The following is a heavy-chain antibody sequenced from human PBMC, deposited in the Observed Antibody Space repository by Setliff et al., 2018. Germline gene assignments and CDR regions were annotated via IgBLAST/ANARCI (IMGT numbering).Heavy chain of an antibody. Sequence: PSETLSLTCTVSGDSISSGSYYWTWIRQPAGKGLEWIGHFHTGGSTNYNRSLRSRVSISVDTSKNQFSLKLSSVTAADTATYYCARHASPYSSGWYSMAAWFDPWGQGTLVTV. D-gene: IGHD6-19*01. J-gene: IGHJ5*02. CDR3: ARHASPYSSGWYSMAAWFDP. CDR1: GDSISSGSYY. V-gene: IGHV4-61*09. CDR2: FHTGGST.